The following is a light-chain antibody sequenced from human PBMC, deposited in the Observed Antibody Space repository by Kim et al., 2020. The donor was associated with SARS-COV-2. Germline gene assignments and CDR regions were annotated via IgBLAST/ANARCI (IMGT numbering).Light chain of an antibody. CDR1: SSNIGIKT. J-gene: IGLJ2*01. CDR3: AAWDDSLNGVV. Sequence: GQRVTIYRSGRSSNIGIKTVSWYQQLPGTAPKLRIYNNDQRPSGVPDRFSGSKSGTSASLAISGLQSEDEADYYCAAWDDSLNGVVFGGGTQLTVL. CDR2: NND. V-gene: IGLV1-44*01.